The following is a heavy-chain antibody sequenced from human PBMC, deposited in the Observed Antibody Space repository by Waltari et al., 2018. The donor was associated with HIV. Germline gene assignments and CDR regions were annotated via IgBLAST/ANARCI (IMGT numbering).Heavy chain of an antibody. CDR2: IIPAFGTA. CDR3: ARDHRGNKLLYGMDV. Sequence: QVQLVQSGAEGKKPGSSVRVSCKVSGGTFGSYGINWVRQAPRQGLEWMGGIIPAFGTANYAERFQGRVTITADEYTSTAYMDLSSLRSEDTAVYFCARDHRGNKLLYGMDVWGQGTTVTV. CDR1: GGTFGSYG. V-gene: IGHV1-69*01. J-gene: IGHJ6*02.